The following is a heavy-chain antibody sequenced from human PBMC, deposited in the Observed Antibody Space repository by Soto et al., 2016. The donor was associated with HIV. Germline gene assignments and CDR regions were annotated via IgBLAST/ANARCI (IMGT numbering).Heavy chain of an antibody. CDR2: ISSSSSTI. CDR1: GFTFSSYS. D-gene: IGHD3-22*01. CDR3: ARRKDSSSPYYYGMDV. J-gene: IGHJ6*02. Sequence: EVQLVESGGGLVQPGGSLRLSCAASGFTFSSYSMNWVRQAPGKGLEWVSYISSSSSTIYYADSVKGRFTISRDNAKNSLYLQMNSLRAEDTAVYYCARRKDSSSPYYYGMDVWGQGPRSPSP. V-gene: IGHV3-48*04.